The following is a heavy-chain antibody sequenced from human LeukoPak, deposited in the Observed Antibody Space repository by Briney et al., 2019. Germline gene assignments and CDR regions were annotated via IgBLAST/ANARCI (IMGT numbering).Heavy chain of an antibody. CDR3: AKVIGYPYDFDY. V-gene: IGHV3-23*01. CDR2: ISGSGVST. D-gene: IGHD5-18*01. CDR1: GFTLRSSA. J-gene: IGHJ4*02. Sequence: GGSLRLSCAASGFTLRSSAMTWVRQAPGEGLEWVSAISGSGVSTYYAASVKGRFTISRDNSKNTLYLQMNSMRAEDTAVYYCAKVIGYPYDFDYWGQGTLVTVSS.